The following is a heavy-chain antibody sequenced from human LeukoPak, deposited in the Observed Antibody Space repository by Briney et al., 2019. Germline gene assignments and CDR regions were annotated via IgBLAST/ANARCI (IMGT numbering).Heavy chain of an antibody. Sequence: VASVKVSCKASGYTFTSYDINWVRQATGQGLEWMGWMNPNSGNTGYAHKIQGRVTMTRNTSISTDYMELSSLRSEDTAMYYCARVKRVVPTAMFGGLRYYMDVWGKGTTVTVS. D-gene: IGHD2-2*01. CDR2: MNPNSGNT. CDR3: ARVKRVVPTAMFGGLRYYMDV. J-gene: IGHJ6*03. CDR1: GYTFTSYD. V-gene: IGHV1-8*01.